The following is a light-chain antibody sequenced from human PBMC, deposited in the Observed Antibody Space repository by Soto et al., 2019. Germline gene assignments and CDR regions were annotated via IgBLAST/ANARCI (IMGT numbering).Light chain of an antibody. CDR2: GTS. CDR3: QHRGKWPRT. V-gene: IGKV3-11*01. CDR1: QSVGSY. Sequence: EIVLTQSPATLSLSPGERATLSCRASQSVGSYLAWYHQKPGQAPRLLIYGTSNKATGIPGRFSGSGSETDFTLTISSLEPEDCGVYYCQHRGKWPRTFGQGTKLEIK. J-gene: IGKJ2*01.